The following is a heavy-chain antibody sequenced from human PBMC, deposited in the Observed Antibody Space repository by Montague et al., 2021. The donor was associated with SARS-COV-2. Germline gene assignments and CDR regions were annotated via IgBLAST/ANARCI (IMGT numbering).Heavy chain of an antibody. D-gene: IGHD3-22*01. CDR2: INHSGST. V-gene: IGHV4-34*01. CDR1: DGSFSDYS. CDR3: ARGQSGITMIVVAILGVEFYFDN. Sequence: SETLSLICAVYDGSFSDYSWTWIRQPPGKGLEWIGEINHSGSTNYNPSLKSRVSISVDTSKNQFSLYLGSVTAADTAVYYCARGQSGITMIVVAILGVEFYFDNWGQGTLVTVSS. J-gene: IGHJ4*02.